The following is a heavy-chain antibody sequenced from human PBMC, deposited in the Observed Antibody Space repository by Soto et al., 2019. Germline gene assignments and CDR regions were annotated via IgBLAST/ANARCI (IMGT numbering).Heavy chain of an antibody. V-gene: IGHV1-18*01. Sequence: QVQLVQSGAEVKKPGASVKVSCKASGYTFTSYGISWVRQAPGQGLEWMGWISAYNGNTNYAQKLKGRVTMTTDTSTSTAYMELRSLRSDDTAVYYCARDRLTYYYGSSLLGWFDPWGQGTLVTVSS. CDR3: ARDRLTYYYGSSLLGWFDP. CDR1: GYTFTSYG. J-gene: IGHJ5*02. CDR2: ISAYNGNT. D-gene: IGHD3-10*01.